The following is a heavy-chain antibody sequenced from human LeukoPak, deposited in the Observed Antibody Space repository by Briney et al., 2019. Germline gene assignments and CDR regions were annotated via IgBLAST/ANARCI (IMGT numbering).Heavy chain of an antibody. D-gene: IGHD3-10*01. CDR2: ISWNSGSI. CDR1: GFTFDDYA. Sequence: GRSLRLSCAASGFTFDDYAMHWVRQAPGKGLEWVSGISWNSGSIGYADSVKGRFTISRDNAKNSLYLQMNSLRAEDTAVYYCARAGYYYGSGSYYNAFDYWGQGTLVTVSS. CDR3: ARAGYYYGSGSYYNAFDY. V-gene: IGHV3-9*01. J-gene: IGHJ4*02.